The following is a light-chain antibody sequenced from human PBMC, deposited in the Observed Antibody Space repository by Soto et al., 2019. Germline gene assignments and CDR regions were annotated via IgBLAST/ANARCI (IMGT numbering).Light chain of an antibody. CDR2: GAS. Sequence: EIVMTQSPATLSVSPGERATLSCRASQSVSSNLAWYQQKPGQAPRLLIFGASTRATGIPARFSGSGSGTDFTLTISRLEPEDFAVYYCQQYGSSPGRTFGQGTKVDIK. CDR1: QSVSSN. J-gene: IGKJ1*01. V-gene: IGKV3-15*01. CDR3: QQYGSSPGRT.